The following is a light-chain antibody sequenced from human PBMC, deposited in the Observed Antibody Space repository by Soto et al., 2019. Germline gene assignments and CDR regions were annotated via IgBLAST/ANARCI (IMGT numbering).Light chain of an antibody. CDR1: SRDSGNYNY. J-gene: IGLJ1*01. CDR3: TSSTRSRTPYV. Sequence: QSVLTQPASVSGSPGESITISCTGTSRDSGNYNYVSWYQHHAGKAPKLMIYEVTSRPSAVSDRFSGSKSANTASLTISGLQPEDEADYYSTSSTRSRTPYVFGTGTTGTVL. CDR2: EVT. V-gene: IGLV2-14*01.